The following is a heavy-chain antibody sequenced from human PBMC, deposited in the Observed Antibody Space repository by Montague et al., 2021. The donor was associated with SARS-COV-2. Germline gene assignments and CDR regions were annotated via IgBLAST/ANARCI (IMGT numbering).Heavy chain of an antibody. CDR3: ARQFHSSGYYFSWSPDP. CDR2: IYPGDSDT. CDR1: GYSFTSYW. V-gene: IGHV5-51*01. Sequence: QSGAEVKKPGESLKISCKGSGYSFTSYWIGWVRQMPGKGLEWMGIIYPGDSDTRYSPSFQGQVTISADKSISTAYLQWSSLKASDTAMYYCARQFHSSGYYFSWSPDPWGRGTLVTVS. D-gene: IGHD3-22*01. J-gene: IGHJ5*02.